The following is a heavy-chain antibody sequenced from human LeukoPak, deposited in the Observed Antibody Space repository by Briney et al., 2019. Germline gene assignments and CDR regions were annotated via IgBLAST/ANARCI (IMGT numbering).Heavy chain of an antibody. V-gene: IGHV1-46*01. CDR3: ARVRTIAAVGTDFDY. CDR1: RYPFTSHY. CDR2: ITTSGGST. Sequence: GASVKVSCKASRYPFTSHYIHWVRQAPGQGLEWMGIITTSGGSTSYAENFQGRVRMTRDTSTSTVYMELTSLGSYDTAVYYCARVRTIAAVGTDFDYWGQGTLVTVSS. J-gene: IGHJ4*02. D-gene: IGHD6-13*01.